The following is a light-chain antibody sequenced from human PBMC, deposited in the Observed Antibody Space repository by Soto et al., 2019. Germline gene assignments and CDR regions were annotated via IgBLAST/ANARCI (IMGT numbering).Light chain of an antibody. CDR2: DNS. CDR1: SSNIGNNY. CDR3: GTWDSSLSVGV. Sequence: QSVLTQPPSVSAAPGQKVTISCSGSSSNIGNNYVSWYQQLPGTAPKLLIYDNSKRPSGIPDRFSGSKSGTSATLGITGLQTGDEAEYYCGTWDSSLSVGVFGGGTKLTVL. J-gene: IGLJ2*01. V-gene: IGLV1-51*01.